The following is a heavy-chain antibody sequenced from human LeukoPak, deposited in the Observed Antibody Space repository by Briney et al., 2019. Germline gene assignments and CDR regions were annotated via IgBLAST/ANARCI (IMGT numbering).Heavy chain of an antibody. V-gene: IGHV3-7*01. J-gene: IGHJ4*02. CDR2: IKPDGSEK. CDR3: SRSLNS. CDR1: GFSFSTSW. Sequence: TGGSLRLSCAASGFSFSTSWMDWVRQAPGKGLEWVANIKPDGSEKYYVDSVKGRFTNFRDNAKNSMFLQMNSLRAEDTAVYYCSRSLNSWGQGTLVTVSS.